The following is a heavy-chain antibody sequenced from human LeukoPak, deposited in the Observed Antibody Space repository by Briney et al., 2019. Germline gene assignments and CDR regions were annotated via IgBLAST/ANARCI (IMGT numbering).Heavy chain of an antibody. CDR1: GGSISSYQ. Sequence: AETLSLTCTVSGGSISSYQWSWIRQPPGKGLEWIGNIYYSGSANYNPSLQSRVTISVDTSKNQFSLKLSSVTAADTAVYYCARANYYGSGNFDYWGQGTLVTVSS. J-gene: IGHJ4*02. D-gene: IGHD3-10*01. V-gene: IGHV4-59*08. CDR3: ARANYYGSGNFDY. CDR2: IYYSGSA.